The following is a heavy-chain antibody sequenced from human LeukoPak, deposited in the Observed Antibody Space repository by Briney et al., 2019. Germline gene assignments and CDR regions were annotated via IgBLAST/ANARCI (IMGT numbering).Heavy chain of an antibody. CDR3: ARDSSSSTRCYLY. D-gene: IGHD2-2*01. Sequence: GGSLRLSCAASGFTFSSYGMHWVRQAPGKGLEWVAVIWYDGSNKYYADSVKGRFTISRDNSKNTLYLQMNSLRAEDTAVYYCARDSSSSTRCYLYWGQGTLVTVSS. CDR2: IWYDGSNK. V-gene: IGHV3-33*01. CDR1: GFTFSSYG. J-gene: IGHJ4*02.